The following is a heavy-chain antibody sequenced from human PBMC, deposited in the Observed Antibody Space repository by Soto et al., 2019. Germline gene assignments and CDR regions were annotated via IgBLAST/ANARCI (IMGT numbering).Heavy chain of an antibody. CDR1: GYTFTGYY. Sequence: GASVKVSCKASGYTFTGYYMHWVRQAPGQGLEWMGWINPNSGGTNYAQKFQGRVTMTRDTSISTAYMELSRLRSDDTAVYYCARRRGSSSGVFDYWGQGTLVTVSS. J-gene: IGHJ4*02. CDR2: INPNSGGT. V-gene: IGHV1-2*02. D-gene: IGHD6-6*01. CDR3: ARRRGSSSGVFDY.